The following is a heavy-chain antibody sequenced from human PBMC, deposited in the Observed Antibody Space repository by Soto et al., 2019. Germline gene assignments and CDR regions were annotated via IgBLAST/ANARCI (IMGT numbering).Heavy chain of an antibody. Sequence: SETMSVTCTVSGGSISSYYWSWIRQTPGKGLEWIGYIYYSGSTNYNPSLKSRVTISVDTSKNQFSLKLSSVTAADTAVYYCAREIAAAKENWFDPRGQGTLVTVSS. D-gene: IGHD6-13*01. V-gene: IGHV4-59*01. J-gene: IGHJ5*02. CDR1: GGSISSYY. CDR3: AREIAAAKENWFDP. CDR2: IYYSGST.